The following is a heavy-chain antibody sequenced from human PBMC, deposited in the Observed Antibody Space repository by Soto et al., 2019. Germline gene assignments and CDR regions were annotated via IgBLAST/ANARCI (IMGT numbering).Heavy chain of an antibody. Sequence: SETLSLTCAVYGGSFSGYYWSWIRQPPGKGLEWSGEINHSGSTNYNPSLKSRVTISVDTSKNQFSLKLSSVTAADTAVYYCARSGFMIVVVEDAFDIWGQGTMVTVSS. D-gene: IGHD3-22*01. CDR3: ARSGFMIVVVEDAFDI. CDR1: GGSFSGYY. CDR2: INHSGST. V-gene: IGHV4-34*01. J-gene: IGHJ3*02.